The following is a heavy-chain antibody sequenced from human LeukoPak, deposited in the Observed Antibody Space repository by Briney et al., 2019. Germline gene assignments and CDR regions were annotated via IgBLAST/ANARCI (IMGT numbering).Heavy chain of an antibody. CDR3: ARRIRNYYDSSGYYYSFDY. J-gene: IGHJ4*02. CDR1: GGSFSGYS. Sequence: SETLSLTCAVYGGSFSGYSWSWIRQPPGKGLGWIGSIYYSGSTYYNPSLKSRVTISVDTSKNQFSLKLSSVTAADTAVYYCARRIRNYYDSSGYYYSFDYWGQGTLVTVSS. V-gene: IGHV4-34*01. CDR2: IYYSGST. D-gene: IGHD3-22*01.